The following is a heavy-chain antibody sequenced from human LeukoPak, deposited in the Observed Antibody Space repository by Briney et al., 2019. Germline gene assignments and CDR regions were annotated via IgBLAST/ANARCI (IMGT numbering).Heavy chain of an antibody. CDR3: ARASASVNYYDSSDDAFDI. D-gene: IGHD3-22*01. Sequence: GGSLRLSCAASGFTFSSYSMNWVHQAPGKGLEWVSSISSSSSYIYYADSVKGRFTISRDNAKNSLYLQMNSLRAEDTAVYYCARASASVNYYDSSDDAFDIWGQGTMVTVSS. J-gene: IGHJ3*02. V-gene: IGHV3-21*01. CDR2: ISSSSSYI. CDR1: GFTFSSYS.